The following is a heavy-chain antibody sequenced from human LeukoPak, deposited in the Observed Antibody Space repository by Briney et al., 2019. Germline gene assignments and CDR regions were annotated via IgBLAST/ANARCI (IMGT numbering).Heavy chain of an antibody. J-gene: IGHJ4*02. Sequence: ASVKVSCKASGYTFTSYDINGVRQATGQGLEWMGWMNPNSGNTGYAQKFQGRVTMTRNTSISTAYMELSSLRSEDTAVYYCARGQRYYDFWSGYLFDYWGQGTLVTVSS. V-gene: IGHV1-8*01. CDR3: ARGQRYYDFWSGYLFDY. CDR1: GYTFTSYD. CDR2: MNPNSGNT. D-gene: IGHD3-3*01.